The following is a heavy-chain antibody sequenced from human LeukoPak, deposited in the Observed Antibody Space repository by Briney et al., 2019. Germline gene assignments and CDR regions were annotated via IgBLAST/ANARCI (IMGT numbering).Heavy chain of an antibody. Sequence: GASVKVSCKASGYTFTSYGISWVRQAPGQGLEWMGWISAYNGNTNYAQKLQGRVTMTTDTSTSTAYMELRSLRSDDTAVYYCARSTYYYDSSGYYYKAEYFQHWGQGTLVTVSS. CDR1: GYTFTSYG. V-gene: IGHV1-18*01. J-gene: IGHJ1*01. D-gene: IGHD3-22*01. CDR2: ISAYNGNT. CDR3: ARSTYYYDSSGYYYKAEYFQH.